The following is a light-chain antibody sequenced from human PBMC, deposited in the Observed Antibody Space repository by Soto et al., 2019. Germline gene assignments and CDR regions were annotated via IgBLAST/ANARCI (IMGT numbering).Light chain of an antibody. Sequence: DIKMTQSPSTLSASVGDRVIITCRASQSPSTWLAWYQQKPGKAPKRLIYAASSLQSGVPSRFSGSGSGTEFTLTISSLQPEDFATYYCLQHNSYPSITFGQRTRLEIK. V-gene: IGKV1-5*01. CDR1: QSPSTW. J-gene: IGKJ5*01. CDR2: AAS. CDR3: LQHNSYPSIT.